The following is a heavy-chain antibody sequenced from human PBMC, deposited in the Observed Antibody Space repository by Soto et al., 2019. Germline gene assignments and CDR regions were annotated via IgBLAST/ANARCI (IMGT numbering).Heavy chain of an antibody. D-gene: IGHD5-18*01. J-gene: IGHJ2*01. Sequence: QVQLVESGGGVVQPGRSLRLSCAASGFTFSSYAMHWVRQAPGKGLEWVAVISYDGSNKYYTHSVKGRFTISRDNSKNTLYLQINSLRAGDMAVYYCARDPLWGTAMVLWYFDLWGRGTLVTVAS. CDR1: GFTFSSYA. CDR2: ISYDGSNK. V-gene: IGHV3-30-3*01. CDR3: ARDPLWGTAMVLWYFDL.